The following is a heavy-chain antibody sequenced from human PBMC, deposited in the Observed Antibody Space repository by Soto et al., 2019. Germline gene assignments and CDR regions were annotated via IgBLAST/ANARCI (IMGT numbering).Heavy chain of an antibody. J-gene: IGHJ4*02. V-gene: IGHV3-48*02. D-gene: IGHD3-22*01. CDR2: ISSSSSTI. CDR3: ARGERYYYDSSGPRNFDY. CDR1: GFTFSSYS. Sequence: GGSLRLSCAASGFTFSSYSMNWVRQAPGKGLEWVSYISSSSSTIYYADSVKGRFTISRDNAKNSLYLQMNSLRDEDTAVYYCARGERYYYDSSGPRNFDYWGQGTLVTVSS.